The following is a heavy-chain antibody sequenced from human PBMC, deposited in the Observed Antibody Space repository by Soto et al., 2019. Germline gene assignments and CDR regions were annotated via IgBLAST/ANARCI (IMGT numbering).Heavy chain of an antibody. D-gene: IGHD1-26*01. V-gene: IGHV1-69*01. CDR3: ASLNNWSSGDGRIDV. Sequence: QVQLVQSGAEVKKPGSSVKVSCKASGGTFNTYTISWVRQVPGQGLEWMGGIMPLYAKPTYAQPFLGRLTVAADEHTSTVSMELSSLRSADTALYYCASLNNWSSGDGRIDVWGRGTAVSVSS. CDR2: IMPLYAKP. J-gene: IGHJ6*02. CDR1: GGTFNTYT.